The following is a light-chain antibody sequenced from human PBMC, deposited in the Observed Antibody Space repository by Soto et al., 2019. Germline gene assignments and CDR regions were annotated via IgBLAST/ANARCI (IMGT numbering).Light chain of an antibody. CDR1: SSDVGGFNY. CDR3: SSYTTSSSYG. V-gene: IGLV2-14*01. Sequence: QSVLTQPASVSGSPGQSITISCTGTSSDVGGFNYVSWYQQHPGKAPKLLIFDVYSRPSGISNRFSGSKSGNTASLTISGLQAEEEADYYCSSYTTSSSYGFGAGTKVTVL. J-gene: IGLJ1*01. CDR2: DVY.